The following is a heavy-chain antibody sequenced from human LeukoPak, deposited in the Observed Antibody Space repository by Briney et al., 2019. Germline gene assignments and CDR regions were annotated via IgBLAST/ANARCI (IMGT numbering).Heavy chain of an antibody. CDR1: GGSISSYY. CDR3: ARASSWYQPGGYYFDP. Sequence: SETLSLTCTVSGGSISSYYWSWIRKPPGKGLEWIGYIYYSGSTNYNPSLKSRVTISVDTSKNQFSLKLSSVTAADTAVYYCARASSWYQPGGYYFDPRGQGTLVTVSS. J-gene: IGHJ4*02. D-gene: IGHD6-13*01. CDR2: IYYSGST. V-gene: IGHV4-59*01.